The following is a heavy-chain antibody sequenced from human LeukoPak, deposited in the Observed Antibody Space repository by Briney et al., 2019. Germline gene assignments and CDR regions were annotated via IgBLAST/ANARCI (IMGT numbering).Heavy chain of an antibody. D-gene: IGHD3-9*01. V-gene: IGHV3-7*01. Sequence: GGSLRLSCAASGFTFSSYWMSWVRQAPGKGLEWVANIKQDGSEKYYVDSVKGRFTISRDNAKNSLYLQMNSLRAEDTAVYYCAVTYYDILTGYSPSDYWGQGTLVTVSS. CDR1: GFTFSSYW. CDR2: IKQDGSEK. J-gene: IGHJ4*02. CDR3: AVTYYDILTGYSPSDY.